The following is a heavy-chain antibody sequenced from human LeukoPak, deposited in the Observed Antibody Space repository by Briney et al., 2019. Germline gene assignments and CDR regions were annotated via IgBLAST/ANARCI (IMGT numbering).Heavy chain of an antibody. CDR3: ARGGPHDYVWGSYRSLDY. V-gene: IGHV4-39*01. Sequence: SETLSLTCTVSGGSISSSSYYWGWIRQPPGKGLEWIGSIYYSGSTYYNPSLKSRVTISVDTAKNQFSLKLSSVTAADTAVYYCARGGPHDYVWGSYRSLDYWGQGTLVTVSS. CDR1: GGSISSSSYY. J-gene: IGHJ4*02. CDR2: IYYSGST. D-gene: IGHD3-16*02.